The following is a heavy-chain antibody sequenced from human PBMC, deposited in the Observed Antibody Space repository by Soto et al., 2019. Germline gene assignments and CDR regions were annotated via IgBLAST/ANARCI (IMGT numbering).Heavy chain of an antibody. CDR2: INHSGST. V-gene: IGHV4-34*01. CDR3: ARGPLKNTYCDFWTREKGWYFDL. Sequence: QVQLQQWGAGLLKPSETLSLTCAVYGGSFSGYYWSWIRQPPGKGLEWIGEINHSGSTNYNPSLKSRVTISVDTSKNQFSLKLSSVTAADTAVYYCARGPLKNTYCDFWTREKGWYFDLWGRGTLVTVSS. CDR1: GGSFSGYY. D-gene: IGHD3-3*01. J-gene: IGHJ2*01.